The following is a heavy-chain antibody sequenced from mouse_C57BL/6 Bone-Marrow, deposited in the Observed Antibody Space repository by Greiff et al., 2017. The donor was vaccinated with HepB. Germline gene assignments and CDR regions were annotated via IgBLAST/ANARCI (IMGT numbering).Heavy chain of an antibody. J-gene: IGHJ4*01. Sequence: VQLQQPGAELVKPGASVKVSCKASGYTFTSYWMHWVKQRPGQGLEWIGRIHPSDSDTNYNQKFKGKATLTVDKSSSTAYMQLSSLTSEDSAVYYFAMDPVSFNYAMDCWGQVASVTVSS. CDR3: AMDPVSFNYAMDC. CDR1: GYTFTSYW. CDR2: IHPSDSDT. V-gene: IGHV1-74*01.